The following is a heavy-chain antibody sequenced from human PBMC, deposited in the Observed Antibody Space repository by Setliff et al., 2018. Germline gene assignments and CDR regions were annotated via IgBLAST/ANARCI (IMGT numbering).Heavy chain of an antibody. CDR1: GYTFTNYY. Sequence: ASVKVSCKASGYTFTNYYINWVRQAPGQGLEWMGIINPRAGTTSYAQKLQGRVTMTRDTSTNTVYMELSSLRSEDTAVYYCARSPPTVVVTAIQAIFDYWGQGTLVTVSS. CDR3: ARSPPTVVVTAIQAIFDY. V-gene: IGHV1-46*04. J-gene: IGHJ4*02. CDR2: INPRAGTT. D-gene: IGHD2-21*02.